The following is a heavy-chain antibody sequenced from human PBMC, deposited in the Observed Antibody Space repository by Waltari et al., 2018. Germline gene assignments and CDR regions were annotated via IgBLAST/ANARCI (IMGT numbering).Heavy chain of an antibody. CDR3: ARGSAAYVRFWDL. V-gene: IGHV3-7*03. J-gene: IGHJ5*02. Sequence: EAQLMESGGGLVQPGGSLRLSCAASGFSLSAHWMTWVRRAPGKVLEWVANRKWDGGAACYAESMSGRFIISRDNAKNSVFLQMSSPTADDTATYYCARGSAAYVRFWDLWGQGTVVTVSS. CDR2: RKWDGGAA. D-gene: IGHD3-10*02. CDR1: GFSLSAHW.